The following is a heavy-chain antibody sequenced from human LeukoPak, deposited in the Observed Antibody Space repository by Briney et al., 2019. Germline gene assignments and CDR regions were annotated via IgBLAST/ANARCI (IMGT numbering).Heavy chain of an antibody. Sequence: ASVKLSCKASGYTFTGYYMHWVRQAPGQGLEWMGWINPNSGGTNYAQKFQGRVTMTRDTSISTAYMELSRLRSDDTAVYYCARGGKKQMATTPCGYWGQGTLVTVSS. CDR2: INPNSGGT. D-gene: IGHD5-24*01. J-gene: IGHJ4*02. V-gene: IGHV1-2*02. CDR3: ARGGKKQMATTPCGY. CDR1: GYTFTGYY.